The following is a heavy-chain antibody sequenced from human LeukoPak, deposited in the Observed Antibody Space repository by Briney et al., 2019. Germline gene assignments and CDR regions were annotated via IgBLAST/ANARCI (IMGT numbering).Heavy chain of an antibody. CDR1: GYTFTGYY. Sequence: ASVKVSCKASGYTFTGYYMHWVRQAPGQGLEWMGWINPNSGGTNYAQKFQGRVTMTRDTSISTAYMELSRLRSDDTAVYYCARGPSIAVVPAAIDGFDPWGQGTLVTVSS. D-gene: IGHD2-2*01. J-gene: IGHJ5*02. CDR2: INPNSGGT. CDR3: ARGPSIAVVPAAIDGFDP. V-gene: IGHV1-2*02.